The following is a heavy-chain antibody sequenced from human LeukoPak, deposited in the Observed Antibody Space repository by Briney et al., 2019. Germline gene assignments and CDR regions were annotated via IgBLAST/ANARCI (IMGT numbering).Heavy chain of an antibody. V-gene: IGHV3-48*01. CDR3: ARDSGAVVVITGDDY. Sequence: GGSLRLSCAASGFTFSSYGMSWVRQAPGKGLEWVSYISSSSSTIYYADSVKGRFTISRDNAKNSLYLQMNSLRAEDTAVYYCARDSGAVVVITGDDYWGQGTLVTVSS. D-gene: IGHD3-22*01. CDR2: ISSSSSTI. J-gene: IGHJ4*02. CDR1: GFTFSSYG.